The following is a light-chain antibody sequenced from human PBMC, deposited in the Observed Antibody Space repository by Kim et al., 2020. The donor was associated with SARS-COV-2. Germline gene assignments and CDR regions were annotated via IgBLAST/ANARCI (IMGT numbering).Light chain of an antibody. CDR2: AAS. V-gene: IGKV1-39*01. CDR1: QSISSY. J-gene: IGKJ2*01. CDR3: QQYYSTPHT. Sequence: DIQMTQSPSSLSASVGDRVTITCRASQSISSYLNWYQQKPGKAPKLLIYAASSLQSGVPSRFSGSGSGTDFTLTISSLQPEDFATYYCQQYYSTPHTRGQENSLEIK.